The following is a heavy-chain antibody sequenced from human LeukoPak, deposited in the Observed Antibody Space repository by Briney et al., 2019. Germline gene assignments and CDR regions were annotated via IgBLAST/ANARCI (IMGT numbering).Heavy chain of an antibody. D-gene: IGHD6-13*01. V-gene: IGHV4-61*02. CDR2: IYTSGST. J-gene: IGHJ4*02. CDR1: GGSISSGSYY. Sequence: SQTLSLTCTVSGGSISSGSYYWSWIRQPAGKGLEWIGRIYTSGSTNYNPSLKSRVTISVDTSKNQFSLKLSSVTAADTAVYYCAGCSLSGSSEAYFDYWGQGTLVTVSS. CDR3: AGCSLSGSSEAYFDY.